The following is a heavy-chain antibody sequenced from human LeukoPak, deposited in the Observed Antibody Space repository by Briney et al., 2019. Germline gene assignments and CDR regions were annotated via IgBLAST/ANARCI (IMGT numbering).Heavy chain of an antibody. D-gene: IGHD6-19*01. CDR3: ASLGIAVAAPTFDY. CDR1: GGSFSGYY. CDR2: INHSGST. Sequence: SETLSLTCAVYGGSFSGYYWSWIRQPPGKGLEWIEEINHSGSTNYNPSLKSRVTISVDTSKNQFSLKLSSVTAADTAVYYCASLGIAVAAPTFDYWGQGTLVTVSS. V-gene: IGHV4-34*01. J-gene: IGHJ4*02.